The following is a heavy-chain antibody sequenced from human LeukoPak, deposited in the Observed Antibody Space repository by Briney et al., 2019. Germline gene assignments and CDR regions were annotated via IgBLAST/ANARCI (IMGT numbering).Heavy chain of an antibody. Sequence: SETLSLTCSVSGYSFTSGHYWGWIRQPPGKGLKWIANIYHTGSAHYNPSLKSRVTISVDTSKNQFSLKLSSVTAADTAVYYCARRQTYFDYWGQGTLVTVSS. CDR3: ARRQTYFDY. J-gene: IGHJ4*02. CDR2: IYHTGSA. CDR1: GYSFTSGHY. V-gene: IGHV4-38-2*01.